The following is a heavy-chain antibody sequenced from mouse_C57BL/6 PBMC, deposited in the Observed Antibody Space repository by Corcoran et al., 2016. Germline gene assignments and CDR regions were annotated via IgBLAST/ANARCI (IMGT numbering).Heavy chain of an antibody. CDR2: IYPGDGDT. CDR3: ARSELTAHFDY. J-gene: IGHJ2*01. V-gene: IGHV1-80*01. CDR1: GYAFSSYW. Sequence: QVQLQQSGAELVKPGASVKISCKASGYAFSSYWMNWVKQRPGKGLEWIGQIYPGDGDTNYNGKFKGKATLTADKSSSTAYMQLSSLTSEDSAVYFCARSELTAHFDYWGQGTTLTVSS. D-gene: IGHD4-1*01.